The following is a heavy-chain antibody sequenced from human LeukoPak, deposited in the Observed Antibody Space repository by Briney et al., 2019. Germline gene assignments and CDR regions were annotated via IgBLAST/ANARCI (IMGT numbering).Heavy chain of an antibody. CDR1: GFTFSNAW. J-gene: IGHJ4*02. V-gene: IGHV3-15*01. D-gene: IGHD3-16*02. CDR3: TTDSRLFMITFGGVIPENY. Sequence: GGSLRLSCAASGFTFSNAWMSWVRQAPGKGLEWVGRIKSKTDGGTTDYAAPVKGRFTISRDDSKNTLYLQMNSLKTEDTAVYYCTTDSRLFMITFGGVIPENYWGQGTLVTVSS. CDR2: IKSKTDGGTT.